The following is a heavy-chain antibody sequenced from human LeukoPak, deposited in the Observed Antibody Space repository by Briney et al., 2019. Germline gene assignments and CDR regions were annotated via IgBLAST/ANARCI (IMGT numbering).Heavy chain of an antibody. CDR1: GGSLSTYA. D-gene: IGHD3-22*01. Sequence: ASVKVSCKASGGSLSTYAINWVRQVPGRGLEWMGRINPNSGGTNYAQKFQGKVTMTRDTSISTAYMELSRLRSDDTAVYYCARGYSSGYYQNIDYWGQGTLVTVSS. CDR3: ARGYSSGYYQNIDY. CDR2: INPNSGGT. J-gene: IGHJ4*02. V-gene: IGHV1-2*06.